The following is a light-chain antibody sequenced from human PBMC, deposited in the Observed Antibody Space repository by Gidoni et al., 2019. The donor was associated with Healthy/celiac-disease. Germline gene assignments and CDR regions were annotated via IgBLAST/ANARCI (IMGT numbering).Light chain of an antibody. V-gene: IGKV3-11*01. CDR1: QSVSSY. CDR3: QQRSNWPLT. Sequence: PATLSLSPGERATRSCRASQSVSSYLAWYQQKPGQAPRLLIYDASNRATGIPARFSGSGSGTDFTLTISSLEPEDFAVYYCQQRSNWPLTFGGGTKVEIK. CDR2: DAS. J-gene: IGKJ4*01.